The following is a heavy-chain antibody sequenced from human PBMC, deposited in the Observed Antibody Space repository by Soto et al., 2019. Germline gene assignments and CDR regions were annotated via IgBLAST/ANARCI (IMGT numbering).Heavy chain of an antibody. V-gene: IGHV4-30-4*01. CDR1: GGSISSGDYY. CDR2: IYYSGST. CDR3: ARAALGYCTNGVCYGIDY. Sequence: SETLSLTCTVSGGSISSGDYYWSWIRQPPGKGLEWIGYIYYSGSTYYNPSLKSRVTISVDTSKDQFSLKLSSVTAADTAVFYCARAALGYCTNGVCYGIDYWGQGTLVTVSS. J-gene: IGHJ4*02. D-gene: IGHD2-8*01.